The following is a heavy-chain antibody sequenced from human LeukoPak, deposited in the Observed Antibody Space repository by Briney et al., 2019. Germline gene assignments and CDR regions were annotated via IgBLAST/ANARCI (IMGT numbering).Heavy chain of an antibody. CDR2: IGIIGTVS. CDR1: GFDFSNYA. Sequence: GGSLRLSCAASGFDFSNYAMNWVRQAPGKGLEWISYIGIIGTVSYYADSVKGRFTISRGSAKNSLYLQMNSLRDEDTAVYYCARDVARRVGVDFWGQGTLVTVSS. CDR3: ARDVARRVGVDF. D-gene: IGHD2-2*01. V-gene: IGHV3-48*02. J-gene: IGHJ4*02.